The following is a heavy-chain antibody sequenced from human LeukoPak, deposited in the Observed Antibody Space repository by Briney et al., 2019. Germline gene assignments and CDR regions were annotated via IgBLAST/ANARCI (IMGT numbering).Heavy chain of an antibody. D-gene: IGHD6-13*01. CDR3: ARDSAAAGTYDY. V-gene: IGHV4-59*12. Sequence: SETLSLTCTVSGGSISNYYWSWIRQPPGKGLEWIAYINYSGSTNYNPSLKSRVTISVDTSKNQFSLKLSSVTAADTAVYYCARDSAAAGTYDYWGQGTLVTVSS. CDR2: INYSGST. J-gene: IGHJ4*02. CDR1: GGSISNYY.